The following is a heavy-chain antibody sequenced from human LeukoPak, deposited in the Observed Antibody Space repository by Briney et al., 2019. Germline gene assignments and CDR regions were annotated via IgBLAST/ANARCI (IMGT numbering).Heavy chain of an antibody. CDR2: IYYSGST. V-gene: IGHV4-59*08. Sequence: GSLRLSCAASGFMFSSYAMNWVRQAPGKGLEWIGYIYYSGSTNYNPSLKSRVTISVDTSKNQFSLKLSSVTAADTAVYYCARRGSPGGMDVWGQGTTVTVSS. CDR1: GFMFSSYA. J-gene: IGHJ6*02. CDR3: ARRGSPGGMDV. D-gene: IGHD6-13*01.